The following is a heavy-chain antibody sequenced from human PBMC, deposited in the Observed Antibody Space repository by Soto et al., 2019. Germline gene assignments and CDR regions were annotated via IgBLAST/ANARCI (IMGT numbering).Heavy chain of an antibody. V-gene: IGHV3-21*01. Sequence: PGGSLRLSCAASGFTFSSYSMNWVRQAPGKGLEWVSSISSSSSYIYYADSVKGRFTISRDNAKSTLYLQMGSLRAEDMAVYYCARGIAGSVYGMDVWGQGTTVTVSS. J-gene: IGHJ6*02. CDR2: ISSSSSYI. CDR3: ARGIAGSVYGMDV. D-gene: IGHD2-15*01. CDR1: GFTFSSYS.